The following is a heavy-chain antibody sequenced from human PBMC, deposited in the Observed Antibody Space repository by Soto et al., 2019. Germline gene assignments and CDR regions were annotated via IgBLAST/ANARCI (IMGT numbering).Heavy chain of an antibody. CDR2: ISSSSSTI. CDR1: GFTFSSYS. Sequence: GGSLRLSCAASGFTFSSYSVNWVRQAPGKGLEWVSYISSSSSTIYYADSVKGRFTISRDNAKNSLYLQMNSLRAEDTAVYYCAGTVVPAAIMAFDIWGQGTMVTVSS. D-gene: IGHD2-2*02. J-gene: IGHJ3*02. V-gene: IGHV3-48*01. CDR3: AGTVVPAAIMAFDI.